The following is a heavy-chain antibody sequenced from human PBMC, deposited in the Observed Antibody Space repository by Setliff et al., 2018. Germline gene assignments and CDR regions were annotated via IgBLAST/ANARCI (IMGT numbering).Heavy chain of an antibody. Sequence: GASVKVSCKASGFTFSAKWVRQAPGQGLDWMGWVTIYNGNTKYAQNLQGRLTLTTDISTSTAYMELGSLTTDDTAVYYCARVESMVRGKNILRHFDYWGQGIQVTVSS. CDR2: VTIYNGNT. D-gene: IGHD3-10*01. V-gene: IGHV1-18*01. CDR3: ARVESMVRGKNILRHFDY. J-gene: IGHJ4*02. CDR1: GFTFS.